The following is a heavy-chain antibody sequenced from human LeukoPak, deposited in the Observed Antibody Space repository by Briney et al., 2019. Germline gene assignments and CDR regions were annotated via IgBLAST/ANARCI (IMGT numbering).Heavy chain of an antibody. CDR2: TNHSGST. D-gene: IGHD4-17*01. V-gene: IGHV4-34*01. J-gene: IGHJ5*02. CDR3: ARGSVTTDWFDP. Sequence: SETLSLTCAVYGGPFSGYYWSWIRQPPGKGLEWIGETNHSGSTNYNPSLKSRVTISVDTSKNQFSLKLSSVTAADTAVYYCARGSVTTDWFDPWGQGTLVTVSS. CDR1: GGPFSGYY.